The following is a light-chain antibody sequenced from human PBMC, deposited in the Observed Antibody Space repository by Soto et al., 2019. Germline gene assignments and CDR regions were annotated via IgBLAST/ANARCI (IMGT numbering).Light chain of an antibody. CDR2: KET. CDR1: ELPKEY. V-gene: IGLV3-25*02. CDR3: LTAKSKRLYV. J-gene: IGLJ1*01. Sequence: SFELTQPPSVSESPGQTHRITCSGDELPKEYAYWYQQNSGQAPLLVIYKETERPSGNPARFSASSSGTTVTLNISGAQAGDGGDYYCLTAKSKRLYVFGTGTRSPS.